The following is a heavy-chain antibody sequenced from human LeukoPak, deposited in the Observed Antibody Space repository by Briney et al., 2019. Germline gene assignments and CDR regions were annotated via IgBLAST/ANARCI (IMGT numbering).Heavy chain of an antibody. CDR3: AKGGSYADYFDY. CDR2: IYHSGST. V-gene: IGHV4-39*07. CDR1: GDSISSSSYY. J-gene: IGHJ4*02. Sequence: SETLSLTCTVSGDSISSSSYYWGWIRQPPGKGLEWIGYIYHSGSTYYNPSLKSRVTISVDRSKNQFSLKLSSVTAADTAVYYCAKGGSYADYFDYWGQGTLVTVSS. D-gene: IGHD1-26*01.